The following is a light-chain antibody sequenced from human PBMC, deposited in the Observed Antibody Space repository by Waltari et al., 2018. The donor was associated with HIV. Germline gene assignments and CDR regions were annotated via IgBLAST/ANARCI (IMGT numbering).Light chain of an antibody. CDR1: SSDVGGYNY. Sequence: QSALTQPPSASGSPGQSVTISCTGSSSDVGGYNYVSWYQQHPGKAPKLMIYEVSPRPSGVPDRCSGSKSGNTASLTVSGLQVEDEAYYYCSSYAGTNDFWVFGGGTKMTV. CDR2: EVS. V-gene: IGLV2-8*01. J-gene: IGLJ3*02. CDR3: SSYAGTNDFWV.